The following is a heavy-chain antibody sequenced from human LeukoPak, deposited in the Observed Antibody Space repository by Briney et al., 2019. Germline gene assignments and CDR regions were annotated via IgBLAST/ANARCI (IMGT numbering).Heavy chain of an antibody. Sequence: ASVKVSCKASGGTFSSYAISWVRQAPGRGLEWMGRIIPIFGTANYAQKFQGRVTITADKSTSTAYMELSSLRSEDTAVYYCARDRLAYYYDSSGYTNMDVWGKGTTVTVSS. D-gene: IGHD3-22*01. CDR3: ARDRLAYYYDSSGYTNMDV. CDR2: IIPIFGTA. V-gene: IGHV1-69*06. J-gene: IGHJ6*04. CDR1: GGTFSSYA.